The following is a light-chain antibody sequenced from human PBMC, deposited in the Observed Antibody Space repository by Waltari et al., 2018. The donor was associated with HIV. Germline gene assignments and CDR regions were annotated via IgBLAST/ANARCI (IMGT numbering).Light chain of an antibody. CDR1: SSDVGGSKY. CDR3: NSYAGSNNWV. V-gene: IGLV2-8*01. J-gene: IGLJ3*02. CDR2: EVN. Sequence: QSALTQPPSASGSPGQSVTISCTGTSSDVGGSKYVSGYQQHPGNAPKLMIYEVNKRPSGVPDRFSGSKSANTASLTVSGLQADDEADYYCNSYAGSNNWVFGGGTKLTVL.